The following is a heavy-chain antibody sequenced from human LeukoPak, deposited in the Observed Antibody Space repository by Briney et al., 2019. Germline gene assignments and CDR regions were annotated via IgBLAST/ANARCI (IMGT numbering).Heavy chain of an antibody. CDR1: GITFSNYW. CDR3: ARGLWYGVV. V-gene: IGHV3-7*01. CDR2: IKQDGSEK. Sequence: PGGSLRLSCAGSGITFSNYWMTWVRQAPGKGLEWVATIKQDGSEKYYVDSEKGRFTIFRDNTKNSLYLQMNSLRAEDTAVYYCARGLWYGVVWGQGTLVTVSS. D-gene: IGHD3-10*01. J-gene: IGHJ4*02.